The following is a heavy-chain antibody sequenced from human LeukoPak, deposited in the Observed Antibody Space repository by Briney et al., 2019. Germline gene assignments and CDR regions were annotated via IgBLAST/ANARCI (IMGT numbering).Heavy chain of an antibody. Sequence: GASVKLSCKSAGGTFSSYAITWVRQAPGQGLEWMGRIIPIVGIANYAQKSQGRVTITAEKSTSTAYMELSSLRSEDTAVYYCASSYMGSGSYYKTPYFDYWGQGTLVTVSS. J-gene: IGHJ4*02. CDR3: ASSYMGSGSYYKTPYFDY. CDR1: GGTFSSYA. V-gene: IGHV1-69*04. CDR2: IIPIVGIA. D-gene: IGHD3-10*01.